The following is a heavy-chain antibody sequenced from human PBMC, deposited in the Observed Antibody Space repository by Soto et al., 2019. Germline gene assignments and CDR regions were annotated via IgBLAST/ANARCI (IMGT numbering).Heavy chain of an antibody. V-gene: IGHV1-18*01. CDR3: ARVYGPLYFAY. Sequence: QVQLVQSGAEVKKPGASVKVSCKASGYTFTTYGLSWVRQAPGQGLEWMGWISPYNGNTKYGQKLQGRVTMTTDTSTNTAYMELTSLRSDDTAVYYCARVYGPLYFAYWGQGTMVPVSS. CDR1: GYTFTTYG. J-gene: IGHJ4*02. D-gene: IGHD3-10*01. CDR2: ISPYNGNT.